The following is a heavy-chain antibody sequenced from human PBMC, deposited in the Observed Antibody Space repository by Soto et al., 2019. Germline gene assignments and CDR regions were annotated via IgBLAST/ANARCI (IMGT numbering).Heavy chain of an antibody. CDR2: IIPIFGTA. V-gene: IGHV1-69*06. D-gene: IGHD6-19*01. CDR3: ARGGQGYSSGHVDY. J-gene: IGHJ4*02. Sequence: QVQLVQSGAEVKKPGSSVKVSCKASGGTFSSYAISWVRQAPGQGLEWMGGIIPIFGTANYAQKSQRRVTSTADKSTSTAYLELSSMRSEDTAVYYCARGGQGYSSGHVDYWGQGTLVTVAS. CDR1: GGTFSSYA.